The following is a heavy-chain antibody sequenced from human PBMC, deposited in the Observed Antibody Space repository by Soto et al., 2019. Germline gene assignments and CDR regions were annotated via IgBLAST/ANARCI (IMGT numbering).Heavy chain of an antibody. CDR1: GYSFTSYW. J-gene: IGHJ6*02. CDR2: IDPSDSYT. D-gene: IGHD2-2*01. V-gene: IGHV5-10-1*01. Sequence: PGESLKISCKGSGYSFTSYWISWVRQMPGKGLEWMGRIDPSDSYTNYSPSFQGHVTISADKSISTAYLQWSSLKASDTAMYYCAAPKQLSMGYYYGMDVWGRGTTVTVSS. CDR3: AAPKQLSMGYYYGMDV.